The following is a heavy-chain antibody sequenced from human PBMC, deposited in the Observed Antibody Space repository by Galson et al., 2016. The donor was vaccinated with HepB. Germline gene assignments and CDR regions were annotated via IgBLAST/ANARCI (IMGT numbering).Heavy chain of an antibody. Sequence: SLRLSCAASEFTFTSYAMSWVRQAPGKGLEWDSSINNSGGRTRYADSVKGRFTISRDNSKNTLFLQMNSLRAEDTALYYCAKDRWTGQLLPHGFDYWGQGTLVTVSS. V-gene: IGHV3-23*01. CDR3: AKDRWTGQLLPHGFDY. J-gene: IGHJ4*02. CDR1: EFTFTSYA. CDR2: INNSGGRT. D-gene: IGHD6-6*01.